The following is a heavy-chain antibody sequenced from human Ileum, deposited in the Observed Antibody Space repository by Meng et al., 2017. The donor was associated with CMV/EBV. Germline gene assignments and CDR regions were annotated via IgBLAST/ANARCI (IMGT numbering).Heavy chain of an antibody. Sequence: GGSLRLSCAASGFGFSGYWMHWARQAPGKGLVWISRINNDGTNTLYADPVKGRFTISRDNAKNTLYLQMNTLRAEDTAVYYCVRENGVDASRGNRFDPWGQGTLVTVSS. CDR3: VRENGVDASRGNRFDP. CDR2: INNDGTNT. J-gene: IGHJ5*02. V-gene: IGHV3-74*01. CDR1: GFGFSGYW. D-gene: IGHD3-3*01.